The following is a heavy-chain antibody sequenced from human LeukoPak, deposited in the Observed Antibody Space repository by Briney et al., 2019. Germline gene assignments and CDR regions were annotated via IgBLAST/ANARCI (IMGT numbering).Heavy chain of an antibody. CDR2: IYYSGST. J-gene: IGHJ6*02. V-gene: IGHV4-59*08. CDR3: ARVGSPRGYSYGYYYYYGMDV. CDR1: GGSISIYY. D-gene: IGHD5-18*01. Sequence: SETLSLTCTVSGGSISIYYWSWIRQPPGKGLEWIGYIYYSGSTNYNPSLKSRVTISVDTSKNQFSLKLSSVTAADTAVYYCARVGSPRGYSYGYYYYYGMDVWGQGTTVTVSS.